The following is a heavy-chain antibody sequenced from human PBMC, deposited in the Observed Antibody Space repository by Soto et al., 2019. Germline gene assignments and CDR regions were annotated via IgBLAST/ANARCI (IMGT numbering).Heavy chain of an antibody. Sequence: SETLSLTCTVSGGSISSGGYYWSWIRQHPGKGLEWIGYIYYSGSTYYNPSLKSRVTISVDTSKNQFSLKLSSVTAADTAVYYCARDQEIAAAGTYDYYYYGMDVWGQGTTVTV. D-gene: IGHD6-13*01. CDR3: ARDQEIAAAGTYDYYYYGMDV. J-gene: IGHJ6*02. V-gene: IGHV4-31*03. CDR1: GGSISSGGYY. CDR2: IYYSGST.